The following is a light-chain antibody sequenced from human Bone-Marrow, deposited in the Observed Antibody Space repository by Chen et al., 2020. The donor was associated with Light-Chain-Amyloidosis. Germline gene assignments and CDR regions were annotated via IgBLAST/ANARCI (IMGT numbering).Light chain of an antibody. Sequence: QSALTPPPSAPGSPGQSVTTSCTGTNSDVGRYDYVSWYQQHPGKAPKFLIYEVIKRSSAVPGRFSGSKSGNTASLTVSGLQAEDEADYYCCSYAGDSWVFGGGTKLTVL. J-gene: IGLJ3*02. V-gene: IGLV2-8*01. CDR3: CSYAGDSWV. CDR2: EVI. CDR1: NSDVGRYDY.